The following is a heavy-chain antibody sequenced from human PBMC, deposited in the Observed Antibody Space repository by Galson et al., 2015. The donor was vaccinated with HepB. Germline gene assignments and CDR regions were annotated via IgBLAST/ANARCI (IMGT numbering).Heavy chain of an antibody. CDR2: ISISGSTI. CDR1: GFSFSSYS. D-gene: IGHD6-13*01. J-gene: IGHJ4*02. V-gene: IGHV3-48*02. Sequence: SLRLSCATSGFSFSSYSMNWVRQAPGKGLEWVSYISISGSTIYYADSVKGRFTISRDNAKNSLYLQMNSLRDEDTAVYFCARLGYTIPAGNYWGQGTLVTVSS. CDR3: ARLGYTIPAGNY.